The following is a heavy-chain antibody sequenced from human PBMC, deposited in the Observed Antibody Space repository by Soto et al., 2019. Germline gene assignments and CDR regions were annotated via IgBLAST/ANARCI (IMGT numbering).Heavy chain of an antibody. CDR3: AKEGQGSYYFDY. CDR2: ISSSGSTT. Sequence: PGGSLRLSCAASGFTFSDYYMSWIRQAPGKGLEWVSYISSSGSTTYYADSVKGRFTISRDNAKNPLYLQMNSLRAEDTAVYYCAKEGQGSYYFDYWGQGTLVTVSS. V-gene: IGHV3-11*01. CDR1: GFTFSDYY. D-gene: IGHD3-10*01. J-gene: IGHJ4*02.